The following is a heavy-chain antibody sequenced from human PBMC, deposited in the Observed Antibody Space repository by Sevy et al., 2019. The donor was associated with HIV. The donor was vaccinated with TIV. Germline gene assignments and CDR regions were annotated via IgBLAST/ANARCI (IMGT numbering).Heavy chain of an antibody. V-gene: IGHV3-23*01. Sequence: GGSLRLSCAASGFTFSSYAMSWVRQAPGKGLEWVSAISGSGGSTYYADSVKGRFTISRDNSKNTLYLQMNSLRAEDTAVYYCAPKRGIVMVTADADDAFDIWGQGTMVTVSS. D-gene: IGHD2-21*02. CDR1: GFTFSSYA. CDR3: APKRGIVMVTADADDAFDI. J-gene: IGHJ3*02. CDR2: ISGSGGST.